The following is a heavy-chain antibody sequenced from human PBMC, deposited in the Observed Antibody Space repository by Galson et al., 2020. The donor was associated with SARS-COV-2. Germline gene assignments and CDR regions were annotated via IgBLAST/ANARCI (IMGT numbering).Heavy chain of an antibody. V-gene: IGHV4-39*01. J-gene: IGHJ4*02. D-gene: IGHD2-2*03. Sequence: ASETLSLTCTVSGGSISSSPYYWGWIRQPPGKGLEWIGSIYHSGSTYYNPSLKSRVTVSVDTSKNQFSVKLSSVTAADTAVYYCARHGYSSRWASFDYWGQGTLVTVSS. CDR1: GGSISSSPYY. CDR2: IYHSGST. CDR3: ARHGYSSRWASFDY.